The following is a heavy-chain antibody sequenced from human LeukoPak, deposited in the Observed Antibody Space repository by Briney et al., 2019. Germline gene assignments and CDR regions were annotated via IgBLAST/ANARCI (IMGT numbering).Heavy chain of an antibody. D-gene: IGHD5-18*01. CDR1: GFTFSSYW. V-gene: IGHV3-7*01. CDR3: ARDANVDTAMASYFDY. J-gene: IGHJ4*02. CDR2: IKQDGSEK. Sequence: GGSLRLSCAASGFTFSSYWMSWVRQAPGTGLEWVANIKQDGSEKYYVDSVKGRLTISRDNAKNSLYLQMNSLRAEDTAVYYCARDANVDTAMASYFDYWGQGTLVTVSS.